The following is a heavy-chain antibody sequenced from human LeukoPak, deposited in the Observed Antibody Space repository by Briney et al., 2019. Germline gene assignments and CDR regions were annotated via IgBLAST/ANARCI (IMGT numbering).Heavy chain of an antibody. CDR1: GGSFSGYY. CDR3: ARGPHDYVWGSYRYGSFDY. J-gene: IGHJ4*02. V-gene: IGHV4-34*01. CDR2: INHSGST. Sequence: PSETLSLTCAVYGGSFSGYYWSWIRQPPGKGPEWIGEINHSGSTNYNPSLKSRVTISVDTSKNQFSLKLSSVTAADTAVYYCARGPHDYVWGSYRYGSFDYWGQGTLVTVSS. D-gene: IGHD3-16*02.